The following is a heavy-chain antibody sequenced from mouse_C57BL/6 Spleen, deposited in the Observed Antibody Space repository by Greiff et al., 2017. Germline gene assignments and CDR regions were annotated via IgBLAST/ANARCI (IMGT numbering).Heavy chain of an antibody. CDR1: GYTFTSYW. J-gene: IGHJ1*03. D-gene: IGHD2-4*01. CDR2: IHPNSGST. Sequence: QVQLQQPGAELVKPGASVKLSCKASGYTFTSYWMHWVKQRPGQGLEWIGMIHPNSGSTNYNEKFKSKATLTVDKSSSTAYMQLSSLTSEDSAVYYCARGIYYDYDGLWYFDVWGTGTTVTVSS. V-gene: IGHV1-64*01. CDR3: ARGIYYDYDGLWYFDV.